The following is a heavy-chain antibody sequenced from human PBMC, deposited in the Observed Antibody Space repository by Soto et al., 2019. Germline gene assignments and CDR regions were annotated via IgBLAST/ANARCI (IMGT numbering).Heavy chain of an antibody. CDR1: GGSFSGYY. CDR3: ARSAMGRYYDRMPFDY. J-gene: IGHJ4*02. D-gene: IGHD3-22*01. CDR2: INHSGST. V-gene: IGHV4-34*01. Sequence: PSETLSLTCAVYGGSFSGYYWSWIRQPPGKGLEWIGEINHSGSTNYNPSLKSRVTISVDTSNNQFSLKLSSVTAADTAVYYCARSAMGRYYDRMPFDYWGQGILVTVSS.